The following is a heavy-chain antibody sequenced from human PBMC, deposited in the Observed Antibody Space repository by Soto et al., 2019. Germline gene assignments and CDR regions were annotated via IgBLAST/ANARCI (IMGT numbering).Heavy chain of an antibody. V-gene: IGHV3-30*03. J-gene: IGHJ3*02. CDR2: ISYDGSDK. CDR3: ARVRDLARSDAFDI. D-gene: IGHD6-6*01. CDR1: GFTFNNSG. Sequence: GGSLRLSCRVSGFTFNNSGMHWVRQAPGKGLEWMAVISYDGSDKYYADSVKGRVIISRDNSKNTLNLEMNSLRAEDTAVYYCARVRDLARSDAFDIWGQGTMVTVSS.